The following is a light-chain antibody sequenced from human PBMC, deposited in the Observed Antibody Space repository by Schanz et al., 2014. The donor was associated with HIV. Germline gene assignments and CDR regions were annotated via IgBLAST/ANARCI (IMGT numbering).Light chain of an antibody. J-gene: IGKJ1*01. CDR1: QSVSSN. Sequence: DIVLTQSPATLSVSPGERATLSCRASQSVSSNLAWYQQKVGQAPRLLIFGASSRAAGIPDMFSGSDSGTDFLLTITRAEPEDFAMYYCQQYGTLPWTFGQGTQVEVK. CDR3: QQYGTLPWT. V-gene: IGKV3-20*01. CDR2: GAS.